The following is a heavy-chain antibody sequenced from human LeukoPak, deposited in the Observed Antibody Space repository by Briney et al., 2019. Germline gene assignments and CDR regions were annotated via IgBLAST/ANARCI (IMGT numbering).Heavy chain of an antibody. Sequence: ASVKVSCKASGYTFTGYYMHWGRQAPGQGLEWMGWINPNSGGTNYAQKFQGRVTMTRDTSISTAYMELSRLRSDDTAVYYCARAAKAARPSDVWGQGTTVTVSS. V-gene: IGHV1-2*02. D-gene: IGHD6-6*01. J-gene: IGHJ6*02. CDR2: INPNSGGT. CDR3: ARAAKAARPSDV. CDR1: GYTFTGYY.